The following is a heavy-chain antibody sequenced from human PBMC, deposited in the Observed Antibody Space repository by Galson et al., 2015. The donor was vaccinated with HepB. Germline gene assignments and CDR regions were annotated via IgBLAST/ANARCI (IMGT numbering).Heavy chain of an antibody. V-gene: IGHV1-18*04. Sequence: SVKVSCKASGYTFNSYNITWVRQAPGQGLEWMGWISTYNANTKYAQNFQGRVTMTTDTSTSTAYMELRSLRPDDTAVYYCARERYYDSSGYYYWGQGTLVTVSS. J-gene: IGHJ4*02. CDR1: GYTFNSYN. CDR2: ISTYNANT. D-gene: IGHD3-22*01. CDR3: ARERYYDSSGYYY.